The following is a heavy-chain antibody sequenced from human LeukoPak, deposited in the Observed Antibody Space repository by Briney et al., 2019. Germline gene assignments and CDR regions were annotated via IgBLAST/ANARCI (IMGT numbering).Heavy chain of an antibody. V-gene: IGHV4-59*01. CDR2: IYDSGST. CDR3: ARATMVVAAPYYYGMDV. CDR1: GGSISSYY. J-gene: IGHJ6*02. Sequence: PSETESLTCTVSGGSISSYYWSWIRQPPGKGLEWIGYIYDSGSTNYNPSLKSRVTISVDTSKNQFSLKLSSVTAADTAVYYCARATMVVAAPYYYGMDVWGQGTTVTVSS. D-gene: IGHD2-15*01.